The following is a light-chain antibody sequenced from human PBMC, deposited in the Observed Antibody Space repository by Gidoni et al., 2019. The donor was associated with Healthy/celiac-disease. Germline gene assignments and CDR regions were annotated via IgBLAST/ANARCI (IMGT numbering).Light chain of an antibody. J-gene: IGKJ5*01. CDR3: MQALQTLSIT. Sequence: IVMTQSPLSLPVTPGEPASLSCRSSQSLLHSNGYNYLDWYLQKTGHSPQLLIYLGSNRVSGGPDRCSGSGSGTDVTLKISRVEDEDVGVYYCMQALQTLSITFGQGTRLEIK. CDR2: LGS. V-gene: IGKV2-28*01. CDR1: QSLLHSNGYNY.